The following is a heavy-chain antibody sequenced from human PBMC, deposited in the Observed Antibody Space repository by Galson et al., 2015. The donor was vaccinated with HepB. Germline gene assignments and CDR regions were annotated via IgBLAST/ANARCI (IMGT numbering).Heavy chain of an antibody. J-gene: IGHJ6*02. CDR3: ARDGYCSSTSCYFYYYGMDV. Sequence: LEWVANIKQDGSEKYYVDSVKGRFTISRDNAKNSLYLQMNSLRAEDTAVYYCARDGYCSSTSCYFYYYGMDVWGQGTTVTVSS. V-gene: IGHV3-7*01. CDR2: IKQDGSEK. D-gene: IGHD2-2*03.